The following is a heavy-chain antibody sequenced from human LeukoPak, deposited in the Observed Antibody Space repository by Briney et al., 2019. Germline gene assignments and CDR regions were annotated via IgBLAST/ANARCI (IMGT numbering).Heavy chain of an antibody. D-gene: IGHD3-3*01. Sequence: SVKVSCKASGGTFSSYAISWVRQAPGQGLEWMGGIIPIFGTANYAQKFQGRVTITTDESTSTAYMELSSLRSEDTAVYYCARGHSGYDFWSGYLDYWGQGTLVTVSS. CDR2: IIPIFGTA. CDR1: GGTFSSYA. J-gene: IGHJ4*02. CDR3: ARGHSGYDFWSGYLDY. V-gene: IGHV1-69*05.